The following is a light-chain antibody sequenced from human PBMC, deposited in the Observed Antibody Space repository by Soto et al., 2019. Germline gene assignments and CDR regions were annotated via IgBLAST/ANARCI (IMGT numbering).Light chain of an antibody. CDR3: QQRKIWPPVT. Sequence: VLKISLVAVSLSQGERATLTCRASQSVSSRYLAWYQQKPGQAPRLLIYGASNRATGIPARFSGSGSGADFTLTISSLEHEDYAVYYCQQRKIWPPVTFAQGTRLEN. J-gene: IGKJ5*01. CDR2: GAS. CDR1: QSVSSRY. V-gene: IGKV3D-20*02.